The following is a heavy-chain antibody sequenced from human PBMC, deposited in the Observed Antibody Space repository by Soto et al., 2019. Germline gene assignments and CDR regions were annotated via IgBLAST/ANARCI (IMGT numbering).Heavy chain of an antibody. CDR1: GGSITSNAYY. J-gene: IGHJ4*02. CDR3: ARRPKRGSYSWCFDY. V-gene: IGHV4-39*01. CDR2: IYYRGSA. Sequence: QLQLQASGPGLVKPSETLSLTCTVSGGSITSNAYYWGWIRQPPGKGLEWLGYIYYRGSASYNTSLKSRVTMSVDTSKTQFSLKLSSVTAADTAVYYCARRPKRGSYSWCFDYWGQGTLVTVSS. D-gene: IGHD1-26*01.